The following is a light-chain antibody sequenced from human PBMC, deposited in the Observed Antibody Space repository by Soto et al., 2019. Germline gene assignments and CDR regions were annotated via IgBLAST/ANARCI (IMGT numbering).Light chain of an antibody. CDR1: SSDVGAYNY. CDR2: EVS. J-gene: IGLJ1*01. V-gene: IGLV2-14*01. Sequence: QSVLTQPASVSGSPGQSITISCTGTSSDVGAYNYVSWYQQHPGKAPKLMIYEVSNRPSGVSNRFSGSKSGNTASLTISGLQAEDEADYYCSSYTTYSTLYFFGTGTKLTVL. CDR3: SSYTTYSTLYF.